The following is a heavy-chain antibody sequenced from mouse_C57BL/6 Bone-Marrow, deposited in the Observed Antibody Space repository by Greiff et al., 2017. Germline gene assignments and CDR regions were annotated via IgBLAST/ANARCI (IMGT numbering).Heavy chain of an antibody. J-gene: IGHJ2*01. Sequence: EVQLVESGGGLVQPGGSLKLSCAASGFTFSDYYMYWVRQTPEKRLEWVAYISNGGGSTYYPDTVKGRFTISRDNAKNTLYLQMSRLTSEDTAMYYCARGDYYGNYFDYWGQGTTLTVSS. V-gene: IGHV5-12*01. CDR1: GFTFSDYY. D-gene: IGHD1-1*01. CDR3: ARGDYYGNYFDY. CDR2: ISNGGGST.